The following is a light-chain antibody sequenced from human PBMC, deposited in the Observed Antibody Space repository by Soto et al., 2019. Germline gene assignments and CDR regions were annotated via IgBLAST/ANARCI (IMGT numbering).Light chain of an antibody. V-gene: IGLV2-14*01. CDR2: EVS. CDR1: SSDVGGYNY. CDR3: SSCTSSSTLV. Sequence: QSALTQPASVSGSPGQSITISCTGTSSDVGGYNYVSWYQQHPGKAPKLMIYEVSNRPSGVSNRFSGSKSGNTASLTISGLQAEDEADYYCSSCTSSSTLVFGGGTKLTVL. J-gene: IGLJ3*02.